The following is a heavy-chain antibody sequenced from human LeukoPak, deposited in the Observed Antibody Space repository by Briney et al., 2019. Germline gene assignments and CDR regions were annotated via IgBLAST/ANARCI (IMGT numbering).Heavy chain of an antibody. V-gene: IGHV4-59*01. CDR3: AATDTAMPDY. CDR1: GGSISSYY. Sequence: SETLSLTCTVSGGSISSYYWSWIRQPPGKGLEWIGYIYYSGSTNYTPSLKSRVTISVDTSKNQFSLKLSSVTAADTAVYYCAATDTAMPDYWGQGTLVTVSS. J-gene: IGHJ4*02. D-gene: IGHD5-18*01. CDR2: IYYSGST.